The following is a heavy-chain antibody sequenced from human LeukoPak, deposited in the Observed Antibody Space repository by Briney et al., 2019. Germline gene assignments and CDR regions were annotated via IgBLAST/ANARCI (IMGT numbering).Heavy chain of an antibody. CDR1: GFTFSDYG. Sequence: PGGSLRLSCAASGFTFSDYGMHWVRRAPGKGLEWVALIRSDGSNKYYADSVKGRFTISRDNSKNTLYLQMNSLRVEDTALYYCAKDRISSWYVDYWGQGTLVTVSS. D-gene: IGHD6-13*01. J-gene: IGHJ4*02. CDR3: AKDRISSWYVDY. CDR2: IRSDGSNK. V-gene: IGHV3-30*02.